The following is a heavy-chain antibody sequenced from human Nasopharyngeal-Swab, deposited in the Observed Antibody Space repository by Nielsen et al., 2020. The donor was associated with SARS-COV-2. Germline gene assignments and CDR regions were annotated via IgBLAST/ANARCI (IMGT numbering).Heavy chain of an antibody. J-gene: IGHJ5*02. D-gene: IGHD3-10*01. CDR2: IIPILGIA. CDR1: GGTFSSYA. V-gene: IGHV1-69*10. CDR3: ARGGMVRGVSYNWFDP. Sequence: SVKVSCKASGGTFSSYAISWVRQAPGQGLEWMGGIIPILGIANYAQKFQGRVTITADKSTSTAYMELSSLRSEDTAVYYCARGGMVRGVSYNWFDPWGQGTLVTVSS.